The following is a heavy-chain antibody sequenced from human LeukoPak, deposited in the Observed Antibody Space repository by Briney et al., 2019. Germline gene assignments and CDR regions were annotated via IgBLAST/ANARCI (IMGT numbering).Heavy chain of an antibody. J-gene: IGHJ4*02. Sequence: PGGSLRLSCAASGFTFSSYWMSWVRQAPGKGLEWVSYISSSGTTIYYADSVKGRFTISRDNAKNSLYLQMNSLRAEDTAVYYCAREYSSSSTHYWGQGTLVTVSS. D-gene: IGHD6-6*01. V-gene: IGHV3-48*04. CDR2: ISSSGTTI. CDR1: GFTFSSYW. CDR3: AREYSSSSTHY.